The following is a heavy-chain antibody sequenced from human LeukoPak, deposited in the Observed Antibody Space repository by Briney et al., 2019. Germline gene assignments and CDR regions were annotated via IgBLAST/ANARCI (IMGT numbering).Heavy chain of an antibody. J-gene: IGHJ4*02. D-gene: IGHD2-2*01. CDR1: GYTFTGYY. V-gene: IGHV1-2*02. CDR3: ARGNIVVVREYYFDY. Sequence: ASVKVSCKASGYTFTGYYMHWVRQAPGQGLEWMGWINPNSGGTNYAQKFQGRVIMTRDTSISTAYMELSRLRSDDTAVYYCARGNIVVVREYYFDYWGQGTLVTVSS. CDR2: INPNSGGT.